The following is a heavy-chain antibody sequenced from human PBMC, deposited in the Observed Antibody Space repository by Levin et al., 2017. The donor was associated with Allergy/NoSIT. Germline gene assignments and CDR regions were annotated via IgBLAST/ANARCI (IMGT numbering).Heavy chain of an antibody. CDR2: IINSGVGT. D-gene: IGHD6-19*01. CDR3: SKDAIRGSDQPYYFDY. V-gene: IGHV3-23*01. CDR1: GFTFNNYA. Sequence: ASVKVSCAASGFTFNNYAMSWVRQAPGKGLEWVSAIINSGVGTYYADSVKGRFTISRDNSKNTMYLQMNSLRAEDTAVYFCSKDAIRGSDQPYYFDYWGQGTLVTASS. J-gene: IGHJ4*02.